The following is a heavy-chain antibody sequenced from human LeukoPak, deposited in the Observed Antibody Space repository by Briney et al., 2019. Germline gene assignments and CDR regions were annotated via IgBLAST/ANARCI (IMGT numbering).Heavy chain of an antibody. CDR2: INPSGGST. CDR1: GYTFTSYY. Sequence: ASVKVSCKASGYTFTSYYMHWVRQAPGQGLEWMGIINPSGGSTSYAQKFQGRVTMTRDTSTSTVYMELRSLRSDDTAVYYCARVRVAGTKKNDYWGQGTLVTVSS. D-gene: IGHD6-19*01. V-gene: IGHV1-46*01. CDR3: ARVRVAGTKKNDY. J-gene: IGHJ4*02.